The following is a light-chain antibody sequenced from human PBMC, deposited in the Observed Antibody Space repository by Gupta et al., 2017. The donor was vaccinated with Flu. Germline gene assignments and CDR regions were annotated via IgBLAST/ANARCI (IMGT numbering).Light chain of an antibody. CDR3: QQFYNTPVT. CDR2: WAS. V-gene: IGKV4-1*01. J-gene: IGKJ4*01. Sequence: DIGITQSPQSLAVYPGERVTLNCTSSGSVLYDFNNKNYLAWFQQKSGQSPRLLIYWASTRKSGVPDRFVGSGSATDFTLTINNLQPEDVAVYYCQQFYNTPVTFGGGTRVEIK. CDR1: GSVLYDFNNKNY.